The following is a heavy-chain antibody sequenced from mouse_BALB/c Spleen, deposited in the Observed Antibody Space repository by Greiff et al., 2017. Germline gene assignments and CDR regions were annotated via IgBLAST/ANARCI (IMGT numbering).Heavy chain of an antibody. J-gene: IGHJ4*01. D-gene: IGHD1-1*01. V-gene: IGHV2-4-1*01. CDR1: GFSLTSYG. Sequence: VHLVESGPGLVQPSQSLSITCTVSGFSLTSYGVHWVRQSPGKGLEWLGVIWSGGSTDYNAAFISRLSISKDNSNSQVFFKMNRLQADDTAIYYCTRELRGTMDYWGQGTSVTVSS. CDR3: TRELRGTMDY. CDR2: IWSGGST.